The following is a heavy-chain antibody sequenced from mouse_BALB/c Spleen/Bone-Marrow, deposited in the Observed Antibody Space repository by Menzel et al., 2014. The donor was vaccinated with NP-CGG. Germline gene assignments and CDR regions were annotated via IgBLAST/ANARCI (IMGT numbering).Heavy chain of an antibody. D-gene: IGHD1-1*01. CDR3: ARQYGSSYFDY. CDR1: GFTFSSYG. V-gene: IGHV5-9-2*01. Sequence: EVMLVESGGGLVKPGGSLKLSCAASGFTFSSYGMSWVRQTPEKRLEWVATISGGGSYTYYPDSVKGRFTISRDNAKNNLYLQMSSLRSEGTALYYCARQYGSSYFDYWGQGTTLTVSS. J-gene: IGHJ2*01. CDR2: ISGGGSYT.